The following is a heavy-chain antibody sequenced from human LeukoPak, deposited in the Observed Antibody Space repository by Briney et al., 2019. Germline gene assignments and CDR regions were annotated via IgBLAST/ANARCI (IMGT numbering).Heavy chain of an antibody. D-gene: IGHD2-15*01. CDR3: TRRTYGVEFDY. CDR1: GGSFSGYY. Sequence: PSETLSLTCAVYGGSFSGYYWSWIRQPPGKGLEWIGEINHSGSTNYNPSLKSRVTISVDTSKNQFSLKLSSATAADTAVYYCTRRTYGVEFDYWGQGSLVSVAS. CDR2: INHSGST. V-gene: IGHV4-34*01. J-gene: IGHJ4*02.